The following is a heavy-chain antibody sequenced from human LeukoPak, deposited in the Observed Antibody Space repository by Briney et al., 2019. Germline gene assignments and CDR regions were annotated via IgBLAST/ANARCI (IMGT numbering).Heavy chain of an antibody. Sequence: GGSLRLSCAASGFTFSSYAMHWVRQAPGKGLEWVAFISYDGSSKYYADSVKGRFTISRDNSKNTLYLQMNSLRTEDTAVYYCARDHRSTNDYWGQGTLVTVSS. CDR1: GFTFSSYA. J-gene: IGHJ4*02. V-gene: IGHV3-30-3*01. CDR2: ISYDGSSK. D-gene: IGHD1-26*01. CDR3: ARDHRSTNDY.